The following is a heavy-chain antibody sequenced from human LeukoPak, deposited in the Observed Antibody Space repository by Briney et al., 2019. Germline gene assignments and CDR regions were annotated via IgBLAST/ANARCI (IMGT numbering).Heavy chain of an antibody. CDR1: GFTFSSYG. D-gene: IGHD3-10*01. J-gene: IGHJ4*02. CDR3: ARAGFTFSDYFGSFFDY. V-gene: IGHV3-23*01. Sequence: GGSLRLSCAASGFTFSSYGMSWVRQAPGKGLEWVSAISGSGGSTYYADSVKGRFTISRDNSKNTLYLQMNSLRAEDTAVYYCARAGFTFSDYFGSFFDYWGQGTLVTVSS. CDR2: ISGSGGST.